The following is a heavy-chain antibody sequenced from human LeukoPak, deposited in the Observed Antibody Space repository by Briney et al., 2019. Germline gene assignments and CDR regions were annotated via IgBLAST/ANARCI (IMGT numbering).Heavy chain of an antibody. CDR1: GFTFSTYS. V-gene: IGHV3-21*01. Sequence: GESLRLSCAASGFTFSTYSMKWVRQAPGKGLEWVSSISSSSSYIYYADSVKGRFTISRDNAKNSLYLQMNSLRAEDTAVYYCARDWGGYCSGGSCYPGYWGQGTLVTVSS. CDR2: ISSSSSYI. J-gene: IGHJ4*02. CDR3: ARDWGGYCSGGSCYPGY. D-gene: IGHD2-15*01.